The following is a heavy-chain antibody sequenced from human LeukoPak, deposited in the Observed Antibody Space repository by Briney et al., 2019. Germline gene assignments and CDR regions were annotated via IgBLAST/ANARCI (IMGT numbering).Heavy chain of an antibody. D-gene: IGHD5-18*01. CDR3: ARVLRRAMAPDY. V-gene: IGHV4-39*07. J-gene: IGHJ4*02. CDR2: IYYSGST. CDR1: GGFISTYY. Sequence: PSETLSLTCIVSGGFISTYYWGWIRQPPGKGLEWIGSIYYSGSTYYNPSLKSRVTISLDTSKNQFSLKLSSVTAADTAVYYCARVLRRAMAPDYWGQGTLVTVSS.